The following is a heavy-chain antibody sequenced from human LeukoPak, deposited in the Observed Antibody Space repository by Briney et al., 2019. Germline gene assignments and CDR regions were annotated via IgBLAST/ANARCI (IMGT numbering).Heavy chain of an antibody. CDR3: ARVETVLWFGELDHPMNWFDP. V-gene: IGHV4-59*01. J-gene: IGHJ5*02. D-gene: IGHD3-10*01. Sequence: SETLSLTCTVSGGSISSYYWSWIRRPPGKGLEWIGYIYYSGSTNYNPSLKSRVTISVDTSKNHFSLKLSSVTAADTAVYYCARVETVLWFGELDHPMNWFDPWGQGTLVTVSS. CDR2: IYYSGST. CDR1: GGSISSYY.